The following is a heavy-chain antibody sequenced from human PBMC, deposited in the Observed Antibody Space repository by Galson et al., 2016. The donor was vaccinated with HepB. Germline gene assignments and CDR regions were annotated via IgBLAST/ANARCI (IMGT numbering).Heavy chain of an antibody. CDR3: ARHYFGSGSYRFDP. CDR1: GASISSDY. D-gene: IGHD3-10*01. J-gene: IGHJ5*02. CDR2: IHDSGST. V-gene: IGHV4-59*08. Sequence: SETLSLTCTVSGASISSDYWSWIRQSPEKGLEWIGYIHDSGSTKHNPSLRGRVTTSVDTSNNQLSLKLRSVTAADTAAYYCARHYFGSGSYRFDPWGQGTVVTVSS.